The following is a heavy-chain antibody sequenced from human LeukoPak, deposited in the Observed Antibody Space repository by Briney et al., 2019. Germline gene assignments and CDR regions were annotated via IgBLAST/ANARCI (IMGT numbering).Heavy chain of an antibody. CDR2: MNPNSGNT. CDR3: VRGVRIAVAGTHYYFDY. V-gene: IGHV1-8*01. CDR1: GYTITNYD. Sequence: ASVKVSCKASGYTITNYDINWVRQATGQGLEWMGWMNPNSGNTGYAQKFQGRVTMTKSTSITTAYMDLSSLRSEDTAVYYCVRGVRIAVAGTHYYFDYWGQGTLVTVSS. D-gene: IGHD6-19*01. J-gene: IGHJ4*02.